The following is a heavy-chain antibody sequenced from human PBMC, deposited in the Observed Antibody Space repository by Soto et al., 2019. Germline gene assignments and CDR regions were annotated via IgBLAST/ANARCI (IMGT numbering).Heavy chain of an antibody. CDR3: ARRWGYDFWSGTNWFDP. V-gene: IGHV4-34*01. Sequence: QVQLQQWGAGLLKPSETLSLTCAVYGGSFSGYYWSWIRQPPGKGLEWIGEINNSGSTNYNPSLKSRVTISVDTSKSQFSLKHSFVTAAATAVYYCARRWGYDFWSGTNWFDPWGQGTLVTVSS. J-gene: IGHJ5*02. D-gene: IGHD3-3*01. CDR1: GGSFSGYY. CDR2: INNSGST.